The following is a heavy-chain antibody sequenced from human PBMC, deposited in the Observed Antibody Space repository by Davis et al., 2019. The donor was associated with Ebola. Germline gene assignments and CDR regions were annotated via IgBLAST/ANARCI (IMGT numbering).Heavy chain of an antibody. Sequence: LSLTCAASGFTVSSNYMSWVRQAPGKGLEWVSVIYSGGSTYYADSVKGRFTISRHNSKNTLYLQMNSLRAEDTAVYYCARVWSRAGTGYYYGMDVWGQGTTVTVSS. V-gene: IGHV3-53*04. CDR1: GFTVSSNY. J-gene: IGHJ6*02. CDR2: IYSGGST. CDR3: ARVWSRAGTGYYYGMDV. D-gene: IGHD6-19*01.